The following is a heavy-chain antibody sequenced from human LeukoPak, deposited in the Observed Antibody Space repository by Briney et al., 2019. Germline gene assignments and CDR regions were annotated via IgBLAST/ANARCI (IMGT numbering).Heavy chain of an antibody. CDR1: GDSVSSDSAA. CDR3: ARRPPRAVAGSFDY. J-gene: IGHJ4*02. Sequence: SQTLSLTCAISGDSVSSDSAAWNWIRQSPSRGLEWLARTYLRSKWYYDYALAVKGRITINPDTSKNQFSLKLSSVTAADTAVYYCARRPPRAVAGSFDYWGQGTLVTVSS. CDR2: TYLRSKWYY. D-gene: IGHD6-19*01. V-gene: IGHV6-1*01.